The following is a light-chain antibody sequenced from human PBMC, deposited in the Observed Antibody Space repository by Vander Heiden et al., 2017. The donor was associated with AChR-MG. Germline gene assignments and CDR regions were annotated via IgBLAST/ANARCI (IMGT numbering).Light chain of an antibody. CDR1: QSVSTY. V-gene: IGKV3-11*01. CDR2: DAS. CDR3: QQRSGT. J-gene: IGKJ1*01. Sequence: EIVLTQSPVTLSLSPGESASLSCRASQSVSTYLAWYQQKPGQPPRLLIYDASDRATGIPARFSGSGSGTDFTLTISSLEPEDFAVYYCQQRSGTFGQGTKVEIK.